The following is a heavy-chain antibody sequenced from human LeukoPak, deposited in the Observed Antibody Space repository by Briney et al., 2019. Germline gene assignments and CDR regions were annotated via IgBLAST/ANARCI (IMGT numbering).Heavy chain of an antibody. D-gene: IGHD3-16*02. Sequence: PSETLSLTCAVSGYSISSGYYWGWIRQPPGKGLEWIGSIYHSGSTYYNPSLKSRVTISVDTSKNQFSLKLSSVTAADTAVYYCARQGDYVWGSYRWYYFDYWGQGTLVTVSS. CDR1: GYSISSGYY. V-gene: IGHV4-38-2*01. CDR3: ARQGDYVWGSYRWYYFDY. CDR2: IYHSGST. J-gene: IGHJ4*02.